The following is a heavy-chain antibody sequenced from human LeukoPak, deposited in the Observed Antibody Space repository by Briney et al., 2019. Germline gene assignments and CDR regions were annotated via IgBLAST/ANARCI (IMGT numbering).Heavy chain of an antibody. CDR3: GRDSRGPDY. Sequence: PSETLSLTCTVSGGSISSSSYYWGWIRQPPGKGLEWIGSIYYSGSTYYNPSLKSRVTISVDTSKNQISLKLNSVTAADTAVYYCGRDSRGPDYWGQGTLVTVSS. V-gene: IGHV4-39*02. J-gene: IGHJ4*02. CDR2: IYYSGST. D-gene: IGHD3-22*01. CDR1: GGSISSSSYY.